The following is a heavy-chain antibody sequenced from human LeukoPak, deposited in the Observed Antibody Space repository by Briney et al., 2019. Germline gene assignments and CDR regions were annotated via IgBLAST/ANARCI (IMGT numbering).Heavy chain of an antibody. D-gene: IGHD3-3*01. V-gene: IGHV4-39*07. CDR1: GGSISSSSYY. Sequence: AETLSLTCTVSGGSISSSSYYWGWIRPPPGKGLEWIVSIYYSGSTYYNPSLKSRVTISVDTSKNQFSLKLSSVTAADTAVYYCARDSDYDFWSGYVPDSFDIWGQGTMVTVSS. CDR3: ARDSDYDFWSGYVPDSFDI. J-gene: IGHJ3*02. CDR2: IYYSGST.